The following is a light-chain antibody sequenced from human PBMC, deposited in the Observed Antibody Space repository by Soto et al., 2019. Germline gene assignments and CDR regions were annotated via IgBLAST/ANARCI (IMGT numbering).Light chain of an antibody. CDR1: SSDVGDYNY. Sequence: QSVLTQPASVSGSPGQSITISCTGTSSDVGDYNYVSWYQQHPGKAPKLMIYDVSSRPSGVSNRFSGSKSGNTASLTISGLQPEDEADYYCSSYTSSSTVAFGGGTKLTVL. J-gene: IGLJ2*01. CDR3: SSYTSSSTVA. V-gene: IGLV2-14*03. CDR2: DVS.